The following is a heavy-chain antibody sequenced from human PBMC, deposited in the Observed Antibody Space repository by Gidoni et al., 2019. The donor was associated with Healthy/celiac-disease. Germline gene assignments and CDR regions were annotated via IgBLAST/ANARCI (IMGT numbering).Heavy chain of an antibody. V-gene: IGHV4-30-4*01. D-gene: IGHD2-15*01. CDR1: GGSISSGDYY. J-gene: IGHJ4*02. CDR3: ARGDWGYCSGGSCSSFDY. Sequence: QVQLQESGPGLVKPSQTLSLTCPVSGGSISSGDYYWRWIRHTPGKGLEWIGYIYYSWSTYYNQSLKSRFTIAVETSKNQFSLKLSSVTAADTAVYYCARGDWGYCSGGSCSSFDYWGQGTLVTVSS. CDR2: IYYSWST.